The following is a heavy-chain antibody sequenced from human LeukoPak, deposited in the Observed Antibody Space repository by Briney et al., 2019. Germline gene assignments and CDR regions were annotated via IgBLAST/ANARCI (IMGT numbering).Heavy chain of an antibody. V-gene: IGHV3-21*01. CDR1: GFTFSSYS. CDR3: ARDPDITRAFDI. Sequence: GGSLRLSCAASGFTFSSYSMNWVRQAPGKGLEWVSSISSSSSYIYYADSVKGRFTISRDNAKNSLYLQMNSLRAEDTAVYYCARDPDITRAFDIWGQGTMVTVSS. CDR2: ISSSSSYI. J-gene: IGHJ3*02. D-gene: IGHD1-20*01.